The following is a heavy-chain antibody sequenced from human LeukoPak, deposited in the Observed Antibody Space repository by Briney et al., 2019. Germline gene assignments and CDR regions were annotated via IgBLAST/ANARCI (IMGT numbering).Heavy chain of an antibody. Sequence: PSETLSLTCTVSGYSISSGYYWGWIRQPPGKGLEWIGSIYHSGGTYYNPSLKSRVTISVDTSKNQFSLKLSSVTAADTAVYYCARVRGRYCSGGSCYSAKGYFDYWGQGTLVTVSS. V-gene: IGHV4-38-2*02. CDR1: GYSISSGYY. CDR3: ARVRGRYCSGGSCYSAKGYFDY. J-gene: IGHJ4*02. D-gene: IGHD2-15*01. CDR2: IYHSGGT.